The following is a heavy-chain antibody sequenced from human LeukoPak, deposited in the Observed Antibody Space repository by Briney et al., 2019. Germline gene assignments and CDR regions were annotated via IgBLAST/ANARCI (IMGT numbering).Heavy chain of an antibody. CDR3: ARDRDAAAGYYFDY. Sequence: GGSLRLSCAASGFTFSSYAMSWVRQAPGKGLEWVSGISNSGGSTYYADSVKGRFTISRDNSKNTLYLQMDSLRAEDTAVYYCARDRDAAAGYYFDYWGQGTLVTVSS. CDR2: ISNSGGST. CDR1: GFTFSSYA. D-gene: IGHD6-13*01. J-gene: IGHJ4*02. V-gene: IGHV3-23*01.